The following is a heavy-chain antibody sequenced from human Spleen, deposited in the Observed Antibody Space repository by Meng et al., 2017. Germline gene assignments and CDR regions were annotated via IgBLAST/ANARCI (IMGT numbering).Heavy chain of an antibody. CDR3: ARDFRPLGIDQPMVAI. CDR1: GFTFSDYY. Sequence: QVQLVESGGGLVQPGGSLRLSCAASGFTFSDYYMSCIRQAPGKGLEWVSYISSSGSTIYYADSVKGRFTISRDNAKNSLYLQMNSLRAEDTAVYYCARDFRPLGIDQPMVAIWGQGTLVTVSS. J-gene: IGHJ4*02. V-gene: IGHV3-11*01. CDR2: ISSSGSTI. D-gene: IGHD3-10*01.